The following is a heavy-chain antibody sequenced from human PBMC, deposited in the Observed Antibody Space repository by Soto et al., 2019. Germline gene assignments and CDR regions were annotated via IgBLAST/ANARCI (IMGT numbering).Heavy chain of an antibody. CDR1: GGSISSYY. D-gene: IGHD2-2*01. V-gene: IGHV4-59*01. CDR3: ARDRLPYCSSTSCYDYYGMDV. J-gene: IGHJ6*02. CDR2: IYYSGST. Sequence: NPSETLSLTCTVSGGSISSYYWSWIRQPPGKGLEWIGYIYYSGSTNYNPSLKSRVTISVDTSKNQFSLKLSSVTAADTAVYYCARDRLPYCSSTSCYDYYGMDVWGQGTTVTVSS.